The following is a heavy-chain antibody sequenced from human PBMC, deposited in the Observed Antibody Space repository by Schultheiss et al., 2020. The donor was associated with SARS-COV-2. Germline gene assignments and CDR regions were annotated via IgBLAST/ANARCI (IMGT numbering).Heavy chain of an antibody. CDR1: GYTFTSYG. D-gene: IGHD6-13*01. CDR2: ISGYSGNT. J-gene: IGHJ6*02. CDR3: ATGPALIAAAGSWSV. Sequence: ASVKVSCKASGYTFTSYGIIWVRQAPGQGLEWMGWISGYSGNTTYAQKIQGRVTMTEDTSTDTAYMELSSLRSEDTAVYYCATGPALIAAAGSWSVWGQGTTVTVSS. V-gene: IGHV1-18*04.